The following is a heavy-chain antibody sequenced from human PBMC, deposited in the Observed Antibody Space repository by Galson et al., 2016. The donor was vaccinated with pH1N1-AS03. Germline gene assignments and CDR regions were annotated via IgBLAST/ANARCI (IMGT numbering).Heavy chain of an antibody. D-gene: IGHD3-9*01. CDR1: GGTFSNYV. Sequence: SAQVSCKASGGTFSNYVISWVRQAPGQGLEWVGGINPAFGTTKYAQKFQGRVPITADESTRTAYMELNALRSADTSVYYCAGGRRVAMTGCYYFDSWGQGAPVTVSS. V-gene: IGHV1-69*13. CDR2: INPAFGTT. CDR3: AGGRRVAMTGCYYFDS. J-gene: IGHJ4*02.